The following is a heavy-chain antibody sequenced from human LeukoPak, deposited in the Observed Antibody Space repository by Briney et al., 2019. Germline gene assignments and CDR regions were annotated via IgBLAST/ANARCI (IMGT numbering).Heavy chain of an antibody. CDR3: ARAAAEVDRGLNVGFWFDP. CDR1: GFGIRSNL. CDR2: LYRDETT. D-gene: IGHD3-10*01. V-gene: IGHV3-53*01. Sequence: QPGGSLRLSCTASGFGIRSNLMSWVRQAPGKGLEWVSVLYRDETTYYADSVKGRFTISRDNPTNTLYLQMNGLKTEDTAVYYCARAAAEVDRGLNVGFWFDPWGQGTLVAVSS. J-gene: IGHJ5*02.